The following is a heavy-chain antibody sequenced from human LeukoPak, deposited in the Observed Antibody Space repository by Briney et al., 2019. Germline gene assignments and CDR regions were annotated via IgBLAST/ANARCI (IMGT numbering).Heavy chain of an antibody. J-gene: IGHJ5*02. V-gene: IGHV5-51*01. CDR1: GYNFTIYW. CDR2: MYPGDSDT. Sequence: GESLKISCKGSGYNFTIYWIGWVRQMPGKGLEWMGIMYPGDSDTRYSPSFQGQVTISADKSISTAYLQWSSLKASDSAMYYCAIFDFLFGEIDNWFDPWGQGTQVTVSS. CDR3: AIFDFLFGEIDNWFDP. D-gene: IGHD3-16*01.